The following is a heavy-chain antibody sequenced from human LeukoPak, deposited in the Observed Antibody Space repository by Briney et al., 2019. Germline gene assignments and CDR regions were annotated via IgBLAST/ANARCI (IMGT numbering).Heavy chain of an antibody. Sequence: GRSLRLSCAAPRFTFSTYAMHWVRQAPGKGLEWVSSTGDDTYYADSVKGRFTTSRDDSKDTLFLQMNSLRVEDTAVYYCAKDAIYKNSVWDYFDYLGQGTLVTVSS. V-gene: IGHV3-23*01. CDR3: AKDAIYKNSVWDYFDY. CDR2: TGDDT. CDR1: RFTFSTYA. D-gene: IGHD5-24*01. J-gene: IGHJ4*02.